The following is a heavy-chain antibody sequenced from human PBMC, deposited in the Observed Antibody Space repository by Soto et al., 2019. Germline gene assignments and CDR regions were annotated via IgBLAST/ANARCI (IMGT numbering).Heavy chain of an antibody. CDR2: ISGSGGST. D-gene: IGHD3-3*01. J-gene: IGHJ6*02. CDR1: GFTFSSYA. V-gene: IGHV3-23*01. CDR3: AKLTIFGVVIVYGMDV. Sequence: RGSLRLSCAASGFTFSSYAMSWVRQAPGKGLEWVSAISGSGGSTYYADSVKGRFTISRDNSKNTLYLQMNSLRAEDTAVYYCAKLTIFGVVIVYGMDVWGQGTTVTVSS.